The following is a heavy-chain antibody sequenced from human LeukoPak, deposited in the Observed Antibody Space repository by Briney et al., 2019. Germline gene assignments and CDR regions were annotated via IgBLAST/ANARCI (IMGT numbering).Heavy chain of an antibody. CDR1: GFTFSSYD. CDR3: ARGWTGTTSKPLLDP. Sequence: PGGSLRLSCAASGFTFSSYDMHWVRQATGKGLEWVSAIGTAGDTYYPGSVKGRFTISRENAKTSLYLQMNSLRGGDTAVYYCARGWTGTTSKPLLDPWGQGTLVTVSS. J-gene: IGHJ5*02. CDR2: IGTAGDT. D-gene: IGHD1-1*01. V-gene: IGHV3-13*01.